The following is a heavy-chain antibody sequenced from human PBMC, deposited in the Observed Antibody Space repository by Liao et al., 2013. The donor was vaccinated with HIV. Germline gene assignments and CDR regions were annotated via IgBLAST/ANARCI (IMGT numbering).Heavy chain of an antibody. CDR1: GDTISSTSYY. V-gene: IGHV4-39*07. J-gene: IGHJ4*02. D-gene: IGHD5-24*01. Sequence: QLQLQESGPGLVKPSETLSLTCSVSGDTISSTSYYWGWIRQPPGKGLEWIANIYFTGPTSYNPSLQSRVTISVDTSKNQFFLKLNSVSAADTALYFCARVSLAGRNYPNRFDYWAREPWSPSPQ. CDR3: ARVSLAGRNYPNRFDY. CDR2: IYFTGPT.